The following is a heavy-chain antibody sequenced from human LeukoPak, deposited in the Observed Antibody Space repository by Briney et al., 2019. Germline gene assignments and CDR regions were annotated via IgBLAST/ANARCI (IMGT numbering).Heavy chain of an antibody. V-gene: IGHV4-34*01. CDR1: GGSFSGYY. Sequence: SETLSLTCAVYGGSFSGYYWSWIRHPPGKGLEWIGEINHSGSTNYNPSLKSRVTISVDTSKNQFSLKLSSVTAADTAVYYCAREGSVYFDYWGQGTLVTVSS. CDR2: INHSGST. J-gene: IGHJ4*02. CDR3: AREGSVYFDY.